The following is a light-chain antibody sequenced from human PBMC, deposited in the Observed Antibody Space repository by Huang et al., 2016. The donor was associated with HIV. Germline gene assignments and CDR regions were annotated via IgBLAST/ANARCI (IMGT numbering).Light chain of an antibody. J-gene: IGKJ1*01. CDR3: QQYNTYPWT. V-gene: IGKV1-5*01. CDR2: DAS. CDR1: QSTSTW. Sequence: DIQMTQSPSTLSASVGDRVTITCRASQSTSTWLAWYQQKPGKAPKLLVYDASTLGSGVPSRFSGSGSGTEFTLTISSLQPDNFATYYCQQYNTYPWTFGQGTKVEIK.